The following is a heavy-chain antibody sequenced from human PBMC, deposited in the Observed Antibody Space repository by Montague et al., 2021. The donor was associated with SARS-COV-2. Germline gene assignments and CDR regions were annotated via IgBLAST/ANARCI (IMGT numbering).Heavy chain of an antibody. V-gene: IGHV4-34*01. CDR1: GGSFHIFS. CDR2: VDHSGNT. Sequence: SETLSLTCAVYGGSFHIFSWGWIRQSPGKGLEWIGEVDHSGNTKYNPSLKSRVTISVDTSKNQFSPNLTSVTAADTAIYYCARGTRAVQITPGFRYWGQGTQVAVSS. D-gene: IGHD5-24*01. CDR3: ARGTRAVQITPGFRY. J-gene: IGHJ4*02.